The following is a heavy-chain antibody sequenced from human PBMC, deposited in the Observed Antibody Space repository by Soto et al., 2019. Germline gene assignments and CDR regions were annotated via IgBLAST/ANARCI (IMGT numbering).Heavy chain of an antibody. CDR3: ARAIEDYDFWSGSYIAWTFGY. CDR2: ISVYSGKT. D-gene: IGHD3-3*01. J-gene: IGHJ4*02. CDR1: GYTFRSYG. V-gene: IGHV1-18*01. Sequence: QIQLVQSGAEVKKPGASVRVSCKASGYTFRSYGIGWVRQAPGQGLDCLGWISVYSGKTNYAQKFQGRVNMTTNTSTSTASMEVRSLRCDDTAVYFCARAIEDYDFWSGSYIAWTFGYRGQGTLVTVSS.